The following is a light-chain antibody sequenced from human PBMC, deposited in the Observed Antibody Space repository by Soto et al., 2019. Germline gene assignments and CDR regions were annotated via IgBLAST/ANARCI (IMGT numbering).Light chain of an antibody. CDR3: QQYDNPTWT. V-gene: IGKV1-33*01. Sequence: DIQMTQSPSSLSASVGDRVTITCQASQDISNYLNWYQQKPGKAPKLLIYDASNLETGVPSRFSGSGSGTDFTFTISSXQPEDIATYYCQQYDNPTWTFGQGTKVDIK. J-gene: IGKJ1*01. CDR2: DAS. CDR1: QDISNY.